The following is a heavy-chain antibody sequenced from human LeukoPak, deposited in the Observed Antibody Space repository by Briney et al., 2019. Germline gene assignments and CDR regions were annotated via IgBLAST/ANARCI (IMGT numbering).Heavy chain of an antibody. V-gene: IGHV1-69-2*01. D-gene: IGHD6-13*01. CDR2: VDPEDGET. Sequence: ASVKVSCKVSGYTFTDYYMHWVQQAPGKGLEWMGLVDPEDGETIYAEKFQGRVTITADTSTDTAYMELSSLRSEGTAVYYCAISREQQLPWGQGTLVTVSS. CDR1: GYTFTDYY. CDR3: AISREQQLP. J-gene: IGHJ4*02.